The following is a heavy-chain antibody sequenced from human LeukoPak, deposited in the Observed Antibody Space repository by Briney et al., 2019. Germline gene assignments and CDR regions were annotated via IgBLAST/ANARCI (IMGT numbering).Heavy chain of an antibody. D-gene: IGHD6-19*01. CDR2: INPSGGST. V-gene: IGHV1-46*01. CDR1: GYTFTSYY. Sequence: ASVKVSCKASGYTFTSYYMHWVRQAPGQGLEWMGIINPSGGSTSHAQKLQGRVTMTTDTSTSTAYMELRSLRSDDTAVYYCARGTLGSGADYWGQGTLVTVSS. CDR3: ARGTLGSGADY. J-gene: IGHJ4*02.